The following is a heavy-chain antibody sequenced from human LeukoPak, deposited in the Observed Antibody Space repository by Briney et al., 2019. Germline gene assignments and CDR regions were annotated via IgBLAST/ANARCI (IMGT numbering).Heavy chain of an antibody. J-gene: IGHJ6*03. CDR3: ARERTGYDFWSGYYPKYYYYYMDV. CDR1: GGSISSSSYY. V-gene: IGHV4-39*07. D-gene: IGHD3-3*01. CDR2: IYYSGST. Sequence: PSETLSLTCTVSGGSISSSSYYWGWIRQPPGKGLEWIGSIYYSGSTYYNPSLKSRVTISVDTSKNQFSLKLSSVTAADTAVYYCARERTGYDFWSGYYPKYYYYYMDVWGKGTTVTVSS.